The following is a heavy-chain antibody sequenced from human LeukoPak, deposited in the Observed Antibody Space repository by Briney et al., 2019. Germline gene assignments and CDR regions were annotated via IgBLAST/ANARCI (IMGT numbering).Heavy chain of an antibody. CDR3: ARMSSAWPPGWFDP. CDR1: GGSISSHF. V-gene: IGHV4-59*08. CDR2: IYSSGRA. Sequence: SETLSLTCTVSGGSISSHFWSWIRQPPGKELEWIGYIYSSGRANYNPSLKSRITISVDTSKNQFSLKLSSVTAADTAVYYCARMSSAWPPGWFDPWGQGTQVTVSS. D-gene: IGHD6-19*01. J-gene: IGHJ5*02.